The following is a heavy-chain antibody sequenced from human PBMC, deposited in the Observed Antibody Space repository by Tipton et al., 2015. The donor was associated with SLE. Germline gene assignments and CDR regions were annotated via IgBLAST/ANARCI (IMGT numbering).Heavy chain of an antibody. CDR1: GFTFSSYA. D-gene: IGHD1-26*01. CDR2: ISSNGGST. Sequence: SLRLSCSASGFTFSSYAMHWVRQAPGKGLEYVSAISSNGGSTYYADSVKGRFTISRDNSKNTLYLQMNSLRAEDTAVYYCAKVAGVSGNYYLDYWGQGTLVTVSS. CDR3: AKVAGVSGNYYLDY. J-gene: IGHJ4*02. V-gene: IGHV3-64*04.